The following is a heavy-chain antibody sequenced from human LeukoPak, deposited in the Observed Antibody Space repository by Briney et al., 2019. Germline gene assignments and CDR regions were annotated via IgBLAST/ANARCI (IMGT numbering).Heavy chain of an antibody. Sequence: SETLSLTCTVSGGSISGTSYYWGWIRQPPGKGLEWIGSIFYSGNTYYNPSLKSRVTLSVDTSKNQFSLKLSSVTAADTAVYYCARLGDTLSTDRYFDYWGQGTLVTVSS. CDR1: GGSISGTSYY. J-gene: IGHJ4*02. V-gene: IGHV4-39*01. D-gene: IGHD3-16*01. CDR3: ARLGDTLSTDRYFDY. CDR2: IFYSGNT.